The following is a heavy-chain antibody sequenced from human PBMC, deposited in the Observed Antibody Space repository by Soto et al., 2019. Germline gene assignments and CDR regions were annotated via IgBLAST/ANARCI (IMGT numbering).Heavy chain of an antibody. CDR1: GGTFSSYA. J-gene: IGHJ4*02. CDR2: IIPIFGTA. CDR3: ARAPYYYDSSGYYSQTLYYFDY. V-gene: IGHV1-69*01. D-gene: IGHD3-22*01. Sequence: QVQLVQSGAEVKKPGSSVKVSCKASGGTFSSYAISWVRQAPGQGLEWMGGIIPIFGTANYAQKFQGRVTITADESTSTAYMELSSLRSEDTALYYCARAPYYYDSSGYYSQTLYYFDYWGQGTLVTVSS.